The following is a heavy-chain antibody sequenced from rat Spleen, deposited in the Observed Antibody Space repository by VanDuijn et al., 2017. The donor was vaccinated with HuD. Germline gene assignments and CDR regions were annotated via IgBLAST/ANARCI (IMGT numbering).Heavy chain of an antibody. CDR2: ISPSGGTT. J-gene: IGHJ3*01. CDR1: GFTFNSYW. Sequence: EVQLVESDGGLVQPGRSLKLSCAASGFTFNSYWMYWIRQAPTKGLEWVASISPSGGTTSYRDSVKGRFTISRDNAKSTLYLQMDSLRSEDTATYYCATHGTRISRFAYWGQGTLVTVSS. V-gene: IGHV5-19*01. CDR3: ATHGTRISRFAY. D-gene: IGHD1-4*01.